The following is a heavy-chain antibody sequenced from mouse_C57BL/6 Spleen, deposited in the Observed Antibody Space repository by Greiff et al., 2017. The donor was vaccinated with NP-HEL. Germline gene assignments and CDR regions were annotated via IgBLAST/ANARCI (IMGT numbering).Heavy chain of an antibody. V-gene: IGHV1-22*01. CDR1: GYTFTDYN. CDR3: AGGYYEYFDV. J-gene: IGHJ1*03. Sequence: VQLQQSGPELVKPGASLKMSCKASGYTFTDYNMHWVKQSHGKSLEWIGYLNPNNGGTSYNQKFKGKATLTVNKSSSTAYMELRSLTSEDSAVYYCAGGYYEYFDVWGTGTTVTVSS. CDR2: LNPNNGGT. D-gene: IGHD2-3*01.